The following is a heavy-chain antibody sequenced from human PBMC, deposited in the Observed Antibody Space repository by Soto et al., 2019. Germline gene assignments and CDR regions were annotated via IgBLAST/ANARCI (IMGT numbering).Heavy chain of an antibody. CDR1: GFTFSSYS. J-gene: IGHJ4*02. V-gene: IGHV3-21*01. CDR3: ARDHFQGTFDY. CDR2: ISSSSYI. Sequence: PGGSLRLSCAASGFTFSSYSMNWVRQAPGKGLEWVSSISSSSYIYYADSVKGRFTISRDNAKNSLYLQMNSLRAEDTAVYYCARDHFQGTFDYWGQGTLVTVSS. D-gene: IGHD3-10*01.